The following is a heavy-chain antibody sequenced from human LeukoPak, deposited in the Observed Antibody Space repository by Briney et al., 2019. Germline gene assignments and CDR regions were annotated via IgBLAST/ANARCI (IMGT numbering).Heavy chain of an antibody. CDR1: GFTFSTYG. CDR3: AKDLRIYYYDSSGYYSDY. CDR2: IRYDGTNK. D-gene: IGHD3-22*01. J-gene: IGHJ4*02. Sequence: GGSLRLSCAASGFTFSTYGMHWVRQAPGKGLEWMAFIRYDGTNKYYADSVKGRFTISRDNSKNTLSLQMNSLGPEDTAVYYCAKDLRIYYYDSSGYYSDYWGQGTLVTVSS. V-gene: IGHV3-30*02.